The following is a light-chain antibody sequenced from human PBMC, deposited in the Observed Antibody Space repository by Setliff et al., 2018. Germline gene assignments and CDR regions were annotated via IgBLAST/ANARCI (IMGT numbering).Light chain of an antibody. Sequence: QSALTQPPSASGSPGQSVTISCTGTSSDVGGYNYVSWYQQHPGKAPKLIIYEVTKRPSGVPDRFSGSKSGNTASLTVSGLQPEDEADYYCCSYTDSSDLYVFGSGTKVTVL. CDR3: CSYTDSSDLYV. J-gene: IGLJ1*01. CDR1: SSDVGGYNY. CDR2: EVT. V-gene: IGLV2-8*01.